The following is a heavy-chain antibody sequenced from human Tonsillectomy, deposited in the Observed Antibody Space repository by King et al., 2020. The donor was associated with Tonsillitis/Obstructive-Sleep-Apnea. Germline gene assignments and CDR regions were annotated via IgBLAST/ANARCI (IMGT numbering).Heavy chain of an antibody. Sequence: QLQESGPGLVKPSETLSLTCTVSGGSISSYYWSWIRQPPGKGLEWIGYIYYSGSTNYNPSLKSRVTISVDTSKNQFSLKLSSVTAADTAVYYCARDLGYSTYEPPRFDYWGQGTLVTVSS. V-gene: IGHV4-59*01. CDR3: ARDLGYSTYEPPRFDY. CDR2: IYYSGST. CDR1: GGSISSYY. D-gene: IGHD4-11*01. J-gene: IGHJ4*02.